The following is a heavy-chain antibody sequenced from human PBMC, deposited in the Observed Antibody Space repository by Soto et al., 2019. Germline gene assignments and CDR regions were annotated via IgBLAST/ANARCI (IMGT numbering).Heavy chain of an antibody. CDR3: ARIRGYSYYLYYFDY. CDR1: GFSLSNARMG. V-gene: IGHV2-26*01. CDR2: IFSNDEK. J-gene: IGHJ4*02. D-gene: IGHD5-18*01. Sequence: QVTLKESGPVLVKPTETLTLTCTVSGFSLSNARMGVSWIRQHPGKALEWLAHIFSNDEKSYSTSLKSRLTISKDTSKIQVVLTMTNMDPVDTATYYCARIRGYSYYLYYFDYWGQGTLVTVSS.